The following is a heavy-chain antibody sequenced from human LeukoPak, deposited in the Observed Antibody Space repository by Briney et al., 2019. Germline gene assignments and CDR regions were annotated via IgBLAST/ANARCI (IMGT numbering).Heavy chain of an antibody. V-gene: IGHV3-7*01. CDR3: ARDSGYSGYDFDY. J-gene: IGHJ4*02. D-gene: IGHD5-12*01. CDR1: GFTFSSYW. CDR2: IKQDGSEK. Sequence: GGSLRLSCAASGFTFSSYWMSWVRQAPGKGLEWMANIKQDGSEKYYVDSVKGRFTISRDNAKNSLYLQMNSLRAEDTAVYYCARDSGYSGYDFDYWGQGTLVTVSS.